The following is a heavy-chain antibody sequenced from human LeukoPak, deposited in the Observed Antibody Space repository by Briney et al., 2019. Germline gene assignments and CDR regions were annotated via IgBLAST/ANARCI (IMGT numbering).Heavy chain of an antibody. J-gene: IGHJ4*01. CDR3: ARGGYSGYALGDY. Sequence: GESLKISCKGSGYRFTDYWIAWVRQMPGKGLECMGIIYPGDSDTRYSPSFQGQVTISADKSISTAYLQWSSLKASDTAMYYCARGGYSGYALGDYWGQGSLVTVSS. CDR2: IYPGDSDT. V-gene: IGHV5-51*01. D-gene: IGHD5-12*01. CDR1: GYRFTDYW.